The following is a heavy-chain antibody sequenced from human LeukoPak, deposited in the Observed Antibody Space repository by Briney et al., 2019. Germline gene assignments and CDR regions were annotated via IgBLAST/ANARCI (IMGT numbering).Heavy chain of an antibody. J-gene: IGHJ4*02. CDR3: AREHYCGGDCYSVD. V-gene: IGHV4-38-2*02. CDR1: GYSISSGYY. D-gene: IGHD2-21*01. CDR2: IYHSGST. Sequence: SETLSLTCAVSGYSISSGYYWGWVRQPPGKGLEWIGSIYHSGSTYYNPSLKSRVTISVDTSKNQFSLKLSSVTAADTAVYYCAREHYCGGDCYSVDWGQGTLVTVSS.